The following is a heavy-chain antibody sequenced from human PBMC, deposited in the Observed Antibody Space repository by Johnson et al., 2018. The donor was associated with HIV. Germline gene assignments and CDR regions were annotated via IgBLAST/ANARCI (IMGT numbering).Heavy chain of an antibody. V-gene: IGHV3-13*01. Sequence: VQLVESGGGLVQPGGSLRLSCAASGFTFSSYDMHWVRQATGKGLEWVSFIGTIGDTHYAGSVKGRFTISRDNSKNRLYLQMNSLRAEDTSVYYCARDRGIAVAGTGAFDIWGQGTMVTVSS. CDR1: GFTFSSYD. CDR2: IGTIGDT. D-gene: IGHD6-19*01. J-gene: IGHJ3*02. CDR3: ARDRGIAVAGTGAFDI.